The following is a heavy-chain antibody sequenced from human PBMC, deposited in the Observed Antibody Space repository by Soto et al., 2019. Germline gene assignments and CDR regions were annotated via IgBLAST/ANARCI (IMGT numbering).Heavy chain of an antibody. CDR3: ARLTYSSSPLVPFDY. V-gene: IGHV5-51*01. D-gene: IGHD6-6*01. CDR2: IHPADSNT. J-gene: IGHJ4*02. Sequence: GESLKISCQGSGYRFPSHWIGWVRQMPGKGLEWMGIIHPADSNTMYGPSFEGQVTISADKSISTAYLQWSSLKASDTAIYYCARLTYSSSPLVPFDYWGQGTLVTVSS. CDR1: GYRFPSHW.